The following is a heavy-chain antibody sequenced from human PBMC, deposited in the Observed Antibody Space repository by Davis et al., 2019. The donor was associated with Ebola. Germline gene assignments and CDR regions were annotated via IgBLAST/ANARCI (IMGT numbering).Heavy chain of an antibody. CDR3: AKQYYNFWSGYIN. J-gene: IGHJ4*02. CDR1: GFTFSSYA. V-gene: IGHV3-23*01. Sequence: PGGSLRLSCAASGFTFSSYAMTWVRQAPGKGLEWVSGISGSGGSTYYADSVKGRFTISRDNSKNTLYLQMNSLRDEDTAVYYCAKQYYNFWSGYINWGQGTLVTVSS. D-gene: IGHD3-3*01. CDR2: ISGSGGST.